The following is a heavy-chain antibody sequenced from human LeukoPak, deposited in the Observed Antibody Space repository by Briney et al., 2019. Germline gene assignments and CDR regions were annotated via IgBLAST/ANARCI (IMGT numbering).Heavy chain of an antibody. Sequence: GGSLRLSCAASGFTFNSYSMNWVRQARGKGLEWVSSISIGSSYIYYVDSVKARFTISRDNAKNSLYLQMNSLRAEDTAVYYCARGVVSIAARPPYFDYWGQGTLVTVSS. D-gene: IGHD6-6*01. V-gene: IGHV3-21*01. CDR1: GFTFNSYS. CDR2: ISIGSSYI. J-gene: IGHJ4*02. CDR3: ARGVVSIAARPPYFDY.